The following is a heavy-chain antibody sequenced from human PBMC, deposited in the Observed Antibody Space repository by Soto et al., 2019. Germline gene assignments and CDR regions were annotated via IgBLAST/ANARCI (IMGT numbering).Heavy chain of an antibody. CDR2: ISHDGSNK. CDR1: GFTFSSYG. Sequence: QVQLVESGGGVVQPGTSLRLSCEASGFTFSSYGMHWVRQAPGKGLEGVALISHDGSNKYYADSVKGRFTISRDNSKNTLYLQMHSLRAEDTAVFYCAKSLVRGNNRYDSFDYWGQGTLVTVSS. CDR3: AKSLVRGNNRYDSFDY. V-gene: IGHV3-30*18. J-gene: IGHJ4*02. D-gene: IGHD3-3*01.